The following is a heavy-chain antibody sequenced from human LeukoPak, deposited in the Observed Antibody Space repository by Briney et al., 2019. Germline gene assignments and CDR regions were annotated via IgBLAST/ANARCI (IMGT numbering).Heavy chain of an antibody. CDR1: GGSISSSSYY. J-gene: IGHJ4*02. CDR3: ARHRMAAYSSSWYPFGRPSGVDY. V-gene: IGHV4-61*05. CDR2: IYYSGST. Sequence: PSETLSLTCTVSGGSISSSSYYWSWIRQPPGKGLEWIGYIYYSGSTNYNPSLKSRVTISVDTSKNQFSLKLSSVTAADTAVYYCARHRMAAYSSSWYPFGRPSGVDYWGQGTLVTVSS. D-gene: IGHD6-13*01.